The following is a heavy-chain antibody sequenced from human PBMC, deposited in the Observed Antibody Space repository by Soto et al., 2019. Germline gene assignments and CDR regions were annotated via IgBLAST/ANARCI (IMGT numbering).Heavy chain of an antibody. V-gene: IGHV1-69*06. CDR1: GGTFSSYA. D-gene: IGHD3-3*01. J-gene: IGHJ6*02. Sequence: GASVKVSCKASGGTFSSYAISWVRQAPGQGLEWMGGIIPILGTANYAQKFQGRVTITADKSTSTAYMELSSLRSEDTAVYYCARDECIWESYTYYYYGMDVWGQGTTVTVSS. CDR3: ARDECIWESYTYYYYGMDV. CDR2: IIPILGTA.